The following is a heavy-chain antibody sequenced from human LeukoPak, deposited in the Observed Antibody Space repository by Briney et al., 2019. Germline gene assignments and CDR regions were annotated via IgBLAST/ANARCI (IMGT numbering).Heavy chain of an antibody. D-gene: IGHD3-22*01. CDR2: MNPNSGNT. J-gene: IGHJ4*02. CDR1: GYTFTSYD. V-gene: IGHV1-8*01. CDR3: ARGWLSYYDSSGYPVDY. Sequence: APVKVSCKASGYTFTSYDINWVRQATGQGLEWKGWMNPNSGNTGYAQKFQGRVTMTRNTSISTAYMELSSLRSEDTAVYYCARGWLSYYDSSGYPVDYWGQGTLVTVSS.